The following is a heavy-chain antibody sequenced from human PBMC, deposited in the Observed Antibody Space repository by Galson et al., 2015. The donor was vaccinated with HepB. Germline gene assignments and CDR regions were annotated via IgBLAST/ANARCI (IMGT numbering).Heavy chain of an antibody. D-gene: IGHD2-2*01. CDR3: ARDVRKHCSSTSCLLRWFDP. V-gene: IGHV1-18*01. CDR2: ISAYNGNT. J-gene: IGHJ5*02. CDR1: GYTFTSYG. Sequence: SVKVSCKASGYTFTSYGISWVRQAPGQGLEWMGWISAYNGNTNYAQKLQGRVTMTTDTSTNTAYMELRSLRSDDTAVYYCARDVRKHCSSTSCLLRWFDPWGQGTLVTVSS.